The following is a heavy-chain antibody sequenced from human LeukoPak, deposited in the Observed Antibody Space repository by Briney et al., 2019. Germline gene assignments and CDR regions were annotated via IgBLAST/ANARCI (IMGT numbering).Heavy chain of an antibody. CDR3: ARDYRYCTKGVCYSKDY. D-gene: IGHD2-8*01. Sequence: PGGSLRLSCAASGFTFSSYAMHWVRQAPGKGLEWMAVISYDGSNKYYADSVKGRFTISRDNSKNTLYLQMNSLRAEDTAVYYCARDYRYCTKGVCYSKDYWGQEPLVTVSS. CDR2: ISYDGSNK. V-gene: IGHV3-30-3*01. J-gene: IGHJ4*02. CDR1: GFTFSSYA.